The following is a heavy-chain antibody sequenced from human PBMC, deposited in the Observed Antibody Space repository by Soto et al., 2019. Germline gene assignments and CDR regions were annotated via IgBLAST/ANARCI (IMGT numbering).Heavy chain of an antibody. D-gene: IGHD2-15*01. J-gene: IGHJ5*02. V-gene: IGHV4-59*01. Sequence: SETLSLTCTVSGGSISSYYWSWIRQPLGKGLEWIGYIYYSGSTNYNPSLKSRVTISVDTSKNQFSLKLSSVTAADTAVYYCARVYCSGGSCFFDPWGQGTLVTVSS. CDR1: GGSISSYY. CDR2: IYYSGST. CDR3: ARVYCSGGSCFFDP.